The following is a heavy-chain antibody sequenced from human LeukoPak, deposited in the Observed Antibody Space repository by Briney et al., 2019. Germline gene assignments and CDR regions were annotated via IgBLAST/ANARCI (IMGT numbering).Heavy chain of an antibody. D-gene: IGHD1-14*01. CDR1: GSSINNNF. V-gene: IGHV4-59*08. CDR2: IYSTGSA. CDR3: ASLTSEGWYFDL. Sequence: SETLSLTCTVSGSSINNNFWTWIRQPPGKGLEWIGHIYSTGSANYNPSLKSRVLISGDTSKNQISLKLTSVTAADTAVYFCASLTSEGWYFDLWGRGTLVTVSS. J-gene: IGHJ2*01.